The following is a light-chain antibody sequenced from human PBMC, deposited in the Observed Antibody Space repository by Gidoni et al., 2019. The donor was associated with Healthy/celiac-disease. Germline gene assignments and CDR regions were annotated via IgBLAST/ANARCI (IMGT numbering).Light chain of an antibody. Sequence: DIQMPQSPSSLYASVGDRVTITCRASQSIRSYLNWYQEKPGKAPNLLIYAASSVQSGVPSRFSGSGSGTDFTLTISSLQPEDFATYYCQQSYSTPPGYTFGQGTKLEIK. CDR1: QSIRSY. J-gene: IGKJ2*01. V-gene: IGKV1-39*01. CDR2: AAS. CDR3: QQSYSTPPGYT.